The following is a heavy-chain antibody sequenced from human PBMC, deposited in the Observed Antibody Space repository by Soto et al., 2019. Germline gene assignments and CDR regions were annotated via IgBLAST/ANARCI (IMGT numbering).Heavy chain of an antibody. Sequence: QVQLVESGGGLVKPGGSLRLSCAASGFTFRDYYMSWIRQAPGKGLEWVSYISSSGDTIYYADSVKGRFTMSRDNAKNSLYLQVNSLRVDDTAVYYCERGTIFGVVGWFDPWGQGTLVTVSS. J-gene: IGHJ5*02. CDR2: ISSSGDTI. D-gene: IGHD3-3*01. CDR1: GFTFRDYY. V-gene: IGHV3-11*01. CDR3: ERGTIFGVVGWFDP.